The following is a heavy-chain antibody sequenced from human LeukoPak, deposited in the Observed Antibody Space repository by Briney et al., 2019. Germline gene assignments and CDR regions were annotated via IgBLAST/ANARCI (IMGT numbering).Heavy chain of an antibody. Sequence: ASVTVSCTASGYIFTSYGISWVRQAPGQGLEWMGWINTYNGNTKYEQKFHGRVTMTIDTSTSTAYMELRSLRSDDTAVYYCARDLVHHRLLATVYNWFDPWGQGTLVTVSS. CDR3: ARDLVHHRLLATVYNWFDP. CDR1: GYIFTSYG. J-gene: IGHJ5*02. V-gene: IGHV1-18*01. CDR2: INTYNGNT. D-gene: IGHD3-3*02.